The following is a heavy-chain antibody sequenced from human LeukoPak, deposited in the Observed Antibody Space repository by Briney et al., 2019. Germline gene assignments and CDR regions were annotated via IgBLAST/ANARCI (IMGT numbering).Heavy chain of an antibody. CDR2: IRYDGSNQ. V-gene: IGHV3-30*02. J-gene: IGHJ4*02. Sequence: PGGSLRLSCAASGFTFSSYAMSWVRQAPGKGLEGVTFIRYDGSNQYYADSVKGRFAISRDNSKNTLFLQMNSLRAEDTAVYYCAKGHDYGDSSFDYWGQGTLVTVSS. CDR3: AKGHDYGDSSFDY. D-gene: IGHD4-17*01. CDR1: GFTFSSYA.